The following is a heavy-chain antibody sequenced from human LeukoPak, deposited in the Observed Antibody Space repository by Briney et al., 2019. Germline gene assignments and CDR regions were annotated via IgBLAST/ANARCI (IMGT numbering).Heavy chain of an antibody. CDR3: ARFYGDETYFDY. CDR1: GFTFSSYE. Sequence: GGSLRLSCAASGFTFSSYEMNWVRQAPGKGLEWVSYISSSGSTIYYADSVKGRFTISRDNAKNSLYLQMNSLRAEDTAVHYCARFYGDETYFDYWGQGTLVTVSS. D-gene: IGHD4-17*01. J-gene: IGHJ4*02. CDR2: ISSSGSTI. V-gene: IGHV3-48*03.